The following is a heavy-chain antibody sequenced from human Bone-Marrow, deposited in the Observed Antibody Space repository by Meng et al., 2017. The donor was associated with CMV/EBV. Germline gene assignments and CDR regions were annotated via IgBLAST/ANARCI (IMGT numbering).Heavy chain of an antibody. CDR3: ARSSSSSEWFDP. D-gene: IGHD6-6*01. V-gene: IGHV4-39*07. CDR2: IYYSGST. J-gene: IGHJ5*02. CDR1: GGSISSSSYY. Sequence: GPLRLSCTVSGGSISSSSYYWGWIRQPPGKGLEWIGSIYYSGSTYYNPSLKSRVTISVDTSKNQFSLKLSSVTAADTAVYYCARSSSSSEWFDPWGQGTLVSVSS.